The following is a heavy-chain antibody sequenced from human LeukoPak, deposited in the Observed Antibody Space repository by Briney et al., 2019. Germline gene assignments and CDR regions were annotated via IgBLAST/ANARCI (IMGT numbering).Heavy chain of an antibody. CDR2: IIPIFGTA. CDR3: ARARGSGGDAFDI. D-gene: IGHD3-10*01. J-gene: IGHJ3*02. V-gene: IGHV1-69*13. CDR1: GGTFISYA. Sequence: SVKVSCKASGGTFISYAISWVRQAPGQGLEWMGGIIPIFGTANYAQKFQGRVTITADESTSTAYMELSSLRSEDTAVYYCARARGSGGDAFDIWGQGTMVTVSS.